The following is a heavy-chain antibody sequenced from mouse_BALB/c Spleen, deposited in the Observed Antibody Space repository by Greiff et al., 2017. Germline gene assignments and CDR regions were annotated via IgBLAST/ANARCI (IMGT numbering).Heavy chain of an antibody. CDR2: INPSTGYT. D-gene: IGHD3-3*01. J-gene: IGHJ3*01. V-gene: IGHV1-7*01. CDR3: ARSGTLGAWFAY. Sequence: QVQLQQSGAELAKPGASVKMSCKASGYTFTSYWMHWVKQRPGQGLEWIGYINPSTGYTEYNQKFKDKATLTADKSSSTAYMQLSSLTSEDSAVYYCARSGTLGAWFAYWGQGTLVTVSA. CDR1: GYTFTSYW.